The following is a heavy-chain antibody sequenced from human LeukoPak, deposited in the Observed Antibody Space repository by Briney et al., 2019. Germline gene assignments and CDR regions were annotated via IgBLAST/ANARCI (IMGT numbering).Heavy chain of an antibody. CDR1: GFTFDDYA. D-gene: IGHD1-26*01. V-gene: IGHV3-9*01. J-gene: IGHJ4*02. Sequence: GGSLRLSCAASGFTFDDYAMHWVRQAPGKGLEWVSGLSWDSTNIGYADSVKGRFTISRDNAKNSLYLQMNSLRIEDTAFVYSAKGPSHYSWSYRYCDYWGQGTLVTVSS. CDR3: AKGPSHYSWSYRYCDY. CDR2: LSWDSTNI.